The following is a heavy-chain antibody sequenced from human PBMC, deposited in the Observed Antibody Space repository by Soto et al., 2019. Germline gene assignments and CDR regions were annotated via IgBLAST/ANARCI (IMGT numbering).Heavy chain of an antibody. CDR3: ATRPPGVWVGVFDS. J-gene: IGHJ4*02. CDR2: VYHSGTT. D-gene: IGHD1-26*01. CDR1: GDSISSYY. V-gene: IGHV4-59*01. Sequence: QVQLQESGPGLVKPSETLSLTCTVSGDSISSYYWSWIRQPPGKGPEWIGYVYHSGTTNYNPSLESRVTISLDASKNQFSLKLNSVTAADTAVYFCATRPPGVWVGVFDSWGQGALVTVSS.